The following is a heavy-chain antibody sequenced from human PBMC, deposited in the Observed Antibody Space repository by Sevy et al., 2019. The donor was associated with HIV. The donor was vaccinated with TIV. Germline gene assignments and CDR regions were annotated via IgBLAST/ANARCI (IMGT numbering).Heavy chain of an antibody. Sequence: GGSLRLSCAASGFTFSSYSMNWVRQAPGKGLEWASSISSSSSYIYYADSVKGRFTISRDNAKNSLYLQMNSLRAEDTAVYYCARGGSFYYYDSSGYDAFDIWGQGTMVTVSS. D-gene: IGHD3-22*01. CDR3: ARGGSFYYYDSSGYDAFDI. CDR2: ISSSSSYI. V-gene: IGHV3-21*01. CDR1: GFTFSSYS. J-gene: IGHJ3*02.